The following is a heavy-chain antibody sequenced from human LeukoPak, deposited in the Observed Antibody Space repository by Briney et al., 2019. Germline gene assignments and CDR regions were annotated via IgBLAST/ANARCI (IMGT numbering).Heavy chain of an antibody. V-gene: IGHV4-34*01. CDR1: GGSFSGYY. J-gene: IGHJ5*02. CDR2: INHSGST. Sequence: SETLSLTCAVYGGSFSGYYWSWIRQPPGKGLEWIGEINHSGSTNYNPSLKSRVTISVDTSKNQFSLTLTSVTAADPAVYYCVRDRSGAGFDPWGQGIPVTVSS. D-gene: IGHD3-16*02. CDR3: VRDRSGAGFDP.